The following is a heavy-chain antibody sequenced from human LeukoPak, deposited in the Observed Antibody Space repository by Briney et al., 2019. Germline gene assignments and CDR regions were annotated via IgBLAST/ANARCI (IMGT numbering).Heavy chain of an antibody. CDR2: ISYDGSNK. V-gene: IGHV3-30-3*01. D-gene: IGHD5-18*01. J-gene: IGHJ4*02. CDR3: AKDELPIAGDSYGPY. CDR1: GFTFSSYA. Sequence: GGSLRLSCAASGFTFSSYAMHWVRQAPGKGLEWVAVISYDGSNKYYADSVKGRFTISRDNSKNTLYLQMNSLRAEDTAVYYCAKDELPIAGDSYGPYWGQGTLVTVSS.